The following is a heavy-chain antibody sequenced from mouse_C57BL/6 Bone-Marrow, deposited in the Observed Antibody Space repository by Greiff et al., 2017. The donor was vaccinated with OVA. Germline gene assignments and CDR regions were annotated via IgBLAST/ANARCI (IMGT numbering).Heavy chain of an antibody. V-gene: IGHV8-2*01. CDR3: WKAFEGTFDY. Sequence: QVTLKESGPGILQPSQTLSLACTFSGFSLSTSGMGLSWLRQPSGQALVWLASIWNSDNYYNPSLKSRFTISKETSNYQVFLKITSVDNADSATYCGTWKAFEGTFDYWGQGTTLTVSS. J-gene: IGHJ2*01. CDR1: FSLSTSGMGL. CDR2: WNSDNY. D-gene: IGHD2-14*01.